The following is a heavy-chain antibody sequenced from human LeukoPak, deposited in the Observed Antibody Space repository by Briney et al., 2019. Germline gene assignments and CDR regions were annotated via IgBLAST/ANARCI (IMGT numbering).Heavy chain of an antibody. V-gene: IGHV3-48*03. CDR2: ISYNGRSI. CDR1: GFIFSTYE. Sequence: PGGSLRLSCAASGFIFSTYEMNWVRQAPGKGLEWLSYISYNGRSIKYADSVKGRFTISRDNARNSVYLQMNSLTIEDTAIYYCATDIRTVGDSRYFDYWGQGTLVTVSS. D-gene: IGHD3-9*01. CDR3: ATDIRTVGDSRYFDY. J-gene: IGHJ4*02.